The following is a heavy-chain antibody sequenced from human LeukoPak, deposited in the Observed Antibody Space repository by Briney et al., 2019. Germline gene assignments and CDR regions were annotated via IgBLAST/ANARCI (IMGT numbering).Heavy chain of an antibody. CDR1: GFTFSSYA. D-gene: IGHD6-13*01. V-gene: IGHV3-30*04. Sequence: GGSLRLSYAASGFTFSSYAMHWVRQAPGKGLEWVALISYDGSINDYADSVKGRFTISRDNSKNSLYLQMNSLRAEDTAVYYCARDLMGIAYRGAFYYWGQGTLVTVSS. CDR2: ISYDGSIN. CDR3: ARDLMGIAYRGAFYY. J-gene: IGHJ4*02.